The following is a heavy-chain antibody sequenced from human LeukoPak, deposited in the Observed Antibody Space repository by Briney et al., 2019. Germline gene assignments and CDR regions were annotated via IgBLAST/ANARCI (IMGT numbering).Heavy chain of an antibody. V-gene: IGHV3-21*01. CDR2: ISSSSSYI. CDR1: GFTFSSYS. CDR3: ARAYQLLSGTVFFDY. Sequence: PGGSLRLSCAASGFTFSSYSMNWVRQAPGKGLEWVSSISSSSSYIYYADSVKGRFTISRDNAKNSLYLQMNSLRAEDTAVYYCARAYQLLSGTVFFDYWGQGTLVTVSS. J-gene: IGHJ4*02. D-gene: IGHD2-2*01.